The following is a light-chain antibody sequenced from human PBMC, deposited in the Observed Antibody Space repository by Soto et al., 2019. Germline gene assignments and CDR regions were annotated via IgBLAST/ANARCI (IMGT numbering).Light chain of an antibody. J-gene: IGKJ1*01. Sequence: EIVMTQSPATLSGSPGERATLSCMASQSVSSSHLAWYQQKPGQAPRLLISGASSSATGIPDRFTGSGSGTDFTLTISRLEPEDFAVYYCQQYGSSPRTFGQGTKVDIK. V-gene: IGKV3-20*01. CDR1: QSVSSSH. CDR2: GAS. CDR3: QQYGSSPRT.